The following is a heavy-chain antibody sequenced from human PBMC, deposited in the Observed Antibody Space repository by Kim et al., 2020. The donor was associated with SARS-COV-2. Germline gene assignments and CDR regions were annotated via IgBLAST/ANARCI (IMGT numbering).Heavy chain of an antibody. D-gene: IGHD6-13*01. CDR3: ARFLIAAAGGWYFDL. V-gene: IGHV1-3*01. J-gene: IGHJ2*01. Sequence: QKFQGRVTITRATSASTAYMELSSLRSEDTAVYYCARFLIAAAGGWYFDLWGRGTLVTVSS.